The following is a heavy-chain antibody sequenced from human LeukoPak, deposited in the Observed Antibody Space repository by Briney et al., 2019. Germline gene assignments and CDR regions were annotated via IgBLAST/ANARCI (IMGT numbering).Heavy chain of an antibody. D-gene: IGHD2-2*02. Sequence: SVKVSCKASGYSFTSYDITWVRQAPGQGLEWMGGIIPIFGTANYAQKFQGRVTITADESTSTAYMELSSLRSEDTAVYYCAMNRFSDIVVVPAAIEYYFDYWGQGTLVTVSS. CDR3: AMNRFSDIVVVPAAIEYYFDY. CDR1: GYSFTSYD. V-gene: IGHV1-69*13. J-gene: IGHJ4*02. CDR2: IIPIFGTA.